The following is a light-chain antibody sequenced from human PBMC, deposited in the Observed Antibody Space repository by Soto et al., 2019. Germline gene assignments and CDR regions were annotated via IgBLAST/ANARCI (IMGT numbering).Light chain of an antibody. CDR1: SGHSSYA. CDR3: QTWGTGIRV. CDR2: LNSDGRH. V-gene: IGLV4-69*01. Sequence: QSVLTQSPSASASLGASVKLTCTLSSGHSSYAIAWHQQQPEKGPRYLMKLNSDGRHSKGDGIPDRFSGSSSGAERYLTIASLQSEDEADYDCQTWGTGIRVFGGGTKLTVL. J-gene: IGLJ3*02.